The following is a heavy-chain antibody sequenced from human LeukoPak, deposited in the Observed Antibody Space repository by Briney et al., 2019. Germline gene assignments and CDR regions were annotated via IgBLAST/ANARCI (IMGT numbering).Heavy chain of an antibody. D-gene: IGHD3-10*01. V-gene: IGHV3-30*18. J-gene: IGHJ4*02. Sequence: GGSLRLSCAASGFTFSSYGMHWVRQAPGKGLEWVAVISYDGSNKYYADSVKGRFTISRDNSKNTLYLQMNSLRAEDTAVYYCAKEPYGSGSYFDYWGQGTLVTVSS. CDR2: ISYDGSNK. CDR1: GFTFSSYG. CDR3: AKEPYGSGSYFDY.